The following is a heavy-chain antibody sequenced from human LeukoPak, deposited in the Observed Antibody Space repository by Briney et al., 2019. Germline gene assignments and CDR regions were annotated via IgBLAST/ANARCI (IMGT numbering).Heavy chain of an antibody. CDR1: GFTFSSYA. D-gene: IGHD5-18*01. CDR3: ANQRGYSYGYYFDY. V-gene: IGHV3-23*01. Sequence: GGSLRLSCAASGFTFSSYAMGWVRQAPGKGLEWVSAISGSGGSTYYADSVKGRFTISRDNSKNTLYLQMNSLRAEDTAVYYCANQRGYSYGYYFDYWGQGTLVTVSS. J-gene: IGHJ4*02. CDR2: ISGSGGST.